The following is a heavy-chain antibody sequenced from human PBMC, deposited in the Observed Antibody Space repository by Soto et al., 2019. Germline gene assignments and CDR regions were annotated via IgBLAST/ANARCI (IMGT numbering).Heavy chain of an antibody. D-gene: IGHD3-22*01. CDR1: GASISRYY. V-gene: IGHV4-4*08. CDR3: ARAYYDRSGYAVDP. J-gene: IGHJ5*02. CDR2: FYNTGST. Sequence: PSETLSLTCTVSGASISRYYWSWIRQSPGKGLEWIGCFYNTGSTIYNSSLKGRATISVDTSNNQFSLKLSSVTAADTAVYYCARAYYDRSGYAVDPWGQGTLVTVSS.